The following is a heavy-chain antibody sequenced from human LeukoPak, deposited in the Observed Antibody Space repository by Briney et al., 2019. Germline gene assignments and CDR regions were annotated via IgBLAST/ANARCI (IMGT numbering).Heavy chain of an antibody. D-gene: IGHD2-2*01. CDR1: GGTFSGYY. CDR3: ARGNRPYCSSTSCYRSNWFDP. CDR2: INHSGST. Sequence: PSETLSLTCAVYGGTFSGYYWSWIRQPPGKGLEWIGEINHSGSTNYNPSLKSRVTISVDTSKNQFSLKLSSVTAADTAVYYCARGNRPYCSSTSCYRSNWFDPWGQGTLVTVSS. J-gene: IGHJ5*02. V-gene: IGHV4-34*01.